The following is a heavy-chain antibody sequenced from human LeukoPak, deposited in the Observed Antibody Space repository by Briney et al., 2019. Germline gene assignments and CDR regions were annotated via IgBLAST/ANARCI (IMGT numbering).Heavy chain of an antibody. D-gene: IGHD3-10*01. Sequence: GGSLRLSCAASGFTFSSYWMSWVRQAPGKGLEWVANIKQDGSEKYYVDSVKGRFTISRDNAKNSLYLQMNSLRAEDTAVYYCARDGYYGSGSYVYYYGMDVWGQGTTVTVPS. V-gene: IGHV3-7*01. CDR2: IKQDGSEK. J-gene: IGHJ6*02. CDR1: GFTFSSYW. CDR3: ARDGYYGSGSYVYYYGMDV.